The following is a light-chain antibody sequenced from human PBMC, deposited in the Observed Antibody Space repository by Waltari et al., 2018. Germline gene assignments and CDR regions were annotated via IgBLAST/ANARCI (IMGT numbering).Light chain of an antibody. V-gene: IGLV3-25*03. J-gene: IGLJ3*02. CDR3: QTADTSGIWV. CDR1: ALPKQY. CDR2: KST. Sequence: SSELTQPPSVSVSPGQTARITCSGDALPKQYAFWYQQKPGQAPFLILDKSTERTSGIPDRFSGSSSGTIVTLTISGVQTEDEADYYCQTADTSGIWVFGGGTRLTVL.